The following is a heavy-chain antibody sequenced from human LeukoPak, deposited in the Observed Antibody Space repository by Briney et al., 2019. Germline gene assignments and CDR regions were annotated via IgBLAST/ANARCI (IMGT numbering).Heavy chain of an antibody. J-gene: IGHJ4*02. CDR1: GYTFTAYY. V-gene: IGHV1-2*02. D-gene: IGHD5-12*01. CDR2: INPNSGGT. Sequence: ASVKVSCKASGYTFTAYYMHWVRLAPGQGLEWMGWINPNSGGTNYAQKFQGRVTMTRDTSISTAYMELSRLRSDDTAVYYCARDPLGVGGYEVVDYWGQGTLVTVSS. CDR3: ARDPLGVGGYEVVDY.